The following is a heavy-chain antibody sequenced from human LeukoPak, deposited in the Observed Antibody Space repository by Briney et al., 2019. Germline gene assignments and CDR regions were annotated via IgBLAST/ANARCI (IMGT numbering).Heavy chain of an antibody. CDR2: INTHNGYS. CDR1: GYTFTSSG. Sequence: ASVKVSCKTSGYTFTSSGITWVRQAPGQGLEWMGWINTHNGYSKYAQRLQGRVTMTADTSTSTAYMELSSLTSDDTAVYFCAKNTTGGYSDSWGQGPLVTVSS. V-gene: IGHV1-18*01. CDR3: AKNTTGGYSDS. J-gene: IGHJ4*02. D-gene: IGHD2-15*01.